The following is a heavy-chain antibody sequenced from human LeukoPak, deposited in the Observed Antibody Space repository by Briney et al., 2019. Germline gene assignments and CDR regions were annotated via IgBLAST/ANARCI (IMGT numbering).Heavy chain of an antibody. CDR1: GFTSNKYW. Sequence: PGGSLRLSCEASGFTSNKYWMHWARQAPGKGLVWVSRISSDGTSTGYADSVKGRFTISRDNAKNTLYLQMNSLRAEDTSVYYCARDYGGAQLDYWGQGTLVTVSS. CDR2: ISSDGTST. CDR3: ARDYGGAQLDY. J-gene: IGHJ4*02. V-gene: IGHV3-74*01. D-gene: IGHD3-10*01.